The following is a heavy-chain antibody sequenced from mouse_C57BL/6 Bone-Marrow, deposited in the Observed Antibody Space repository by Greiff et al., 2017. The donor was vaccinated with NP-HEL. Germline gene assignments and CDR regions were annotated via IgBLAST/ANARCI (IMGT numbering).Heavy chain of an antibody. D-gene: IGHD1-1*01. J-gene: IGHJ1*03. CDR1: GFNIKDDY. V-gene: IGHV14-4*01. CDR3: TTTATVVAKEPYWYFDV. Sequence: EVKLMESGAELVRPGASVKLSCTASGFNIKDDYMHWVKQRPEQGLEWIGWIDPENGDTEYASKFQGKATITADTSSNTAYLQLSSLTSEDTAVYYCTTTATVVAKEPYWYFDVWGTGTTVTVSS. CDR2: IDPENGDT.